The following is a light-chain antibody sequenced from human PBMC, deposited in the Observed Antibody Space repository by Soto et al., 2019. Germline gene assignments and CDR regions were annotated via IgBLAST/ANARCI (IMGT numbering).Light chain of an antibody. CDR1: SSNIGSNT. Sequence: QSVLTQPPSASGTPGQRVTISCSGSSSNIGSNTVNWYQQLPGTAPKLLMYSNNQRPSGVPDRFSGSKSGTSASLAISGLQSEGGADYYCTAWDDSLNGLVFGGGTKLTVL. V-gene: IGLV1-44*01. CDR2: SNN. CDR3: TAWDDSLNGLV. J-gene: IGLJ2*01.